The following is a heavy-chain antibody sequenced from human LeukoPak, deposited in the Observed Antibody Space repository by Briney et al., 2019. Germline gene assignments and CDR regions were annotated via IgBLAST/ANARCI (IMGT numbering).Heavy chain of an antibody. D-gene: IGHD6-6*01. CDR3: ARVGGSSSDYFDY. V-gene: IGHV4-34*01. J-gene: IGHJ4*02. Sequence: SETLSLTCAVYGGSFSGYYWSWIRQPPGKGLEWIGEINHSGSTNYNPSLKSRVTISVDTSKNQFSLKLSSVTAADTAVYYCARVGGSSSDYFDYWGQGTLVTVSS. CDR1: GGSFSGYY. CDR2: INHSGST.